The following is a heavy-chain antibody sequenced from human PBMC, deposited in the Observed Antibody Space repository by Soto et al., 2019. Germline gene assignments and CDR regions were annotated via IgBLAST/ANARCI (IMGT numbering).Heavy chain of an antibody. CDR3: ARVRQKYYYYYGMDV. D-gene: IGHD4-17*01. CDR1: GFTFSSYA. V-gene: IGHV3-30-3*01. J-gene: IGHJ6*02. Sequence: GGSLRLSCAASGFTFSSYAMHWVRQAPGKGLEWVAVISYDGSNKYYADSVKGRFTISRDNSKNTLYLQMNSLRAEDTAVYYCARVRQKYYYYYGMDVWGQGTTVTVSS. CDR2: ISYDGSNK.